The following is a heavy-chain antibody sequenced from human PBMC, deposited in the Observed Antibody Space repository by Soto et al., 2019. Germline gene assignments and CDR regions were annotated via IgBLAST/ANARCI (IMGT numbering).Heavy chain of an antibody. CDR2: ISSSSSYI. J-gene: IGHJ4*02. V-gene: IGHV3-21*01. D-gene: IGHD6-13*01. Sequence: GSLRLSCAASGFTFSSYSMNWVRQAPGKGLEWVSSISSSSSYIYYADSVKGRFTISRDNAKNSLYLQMNSLRAEDTAVYYCASDEQLALLVYWGQGTLVTVSS. CDR3: ASDEQLALLVY. CDR1: GFTFSSYS.